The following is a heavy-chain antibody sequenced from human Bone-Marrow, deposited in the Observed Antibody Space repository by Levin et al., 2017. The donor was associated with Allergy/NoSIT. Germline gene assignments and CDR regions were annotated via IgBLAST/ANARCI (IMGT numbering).Heavy chain of an antibody. D-gene: IGHD1-26*01. CDR1: GVTLTGYA. CDR2: ISSSSSTI. V-gene: IGHV3-48*02. Sequence: GESLKISCAASGVTLTGYAMNWVRQSPGKGLEWISYISSSSSTITYADSVRGRFTISRDNAKNSLYLQMNSLRDEDTAVYYCARDGSSFVSYYFDPWGLGTLVTVSS. J-gene: IGHJ5*02. CDR3: ARDGSSFVSYYFDP.